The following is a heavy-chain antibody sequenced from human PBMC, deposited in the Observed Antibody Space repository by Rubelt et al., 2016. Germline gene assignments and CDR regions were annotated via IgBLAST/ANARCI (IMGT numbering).Heavy chain of an antibody. J-gene: IGHJ3*02. CDR1: GFTFSSNG. V-gene: IGHV3-30*03. Sequence: VQLVESGGGLVQPGGSVRLSCSASGFTFSSNGMHWVRQAPGKGLEWVAVISYDGGNKYYADSVKGRFTISRDNSNNTLYLQRNSLRAEDTAVYYCARGGNKWNYGALDAFDIWGQGTMVTVSS. CDR3: ARGGNKWNYGALDAFDI. CDR2: ISYDGGNK. D-gene: IGHD1-7*01.